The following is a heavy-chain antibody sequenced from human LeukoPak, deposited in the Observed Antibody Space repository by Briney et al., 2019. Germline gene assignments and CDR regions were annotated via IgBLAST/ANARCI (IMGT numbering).Heavy chain of an antibody. V-gene: IGHV4-34*01. CDR2: INHSGST. J-gene: IGHJ6*02. Sequence: SETLSLTCAVYGGSFSGYYWSWIRQPPGKGLEWIGEINHSGSTNYNPSLKSRVTISVDTSKNQFSLKLSSVTAADTAVYYCARAGKKNNGTGTWGCYYYGMDVWGQGTTVTVSS. D-gene: IGHD1-1*01. CDR1: GGSFSGYY. CDR3: ARAGKKNNGTGTWGCYYYGMDV.